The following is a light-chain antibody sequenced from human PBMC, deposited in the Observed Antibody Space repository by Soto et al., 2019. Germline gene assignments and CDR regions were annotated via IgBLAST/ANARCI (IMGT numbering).Light chain of an antibody. CDR3: QQTYSTPRGA. CDR2: AAS. Sequence: DIQMTQSPSSLSASVGDRVTITCRASESIRNNLNWYQQKPGKAPKLLNYAASTLQSGVPSRFSGGGSGKEFTLTIGSLQPEDFTTYCCQQTYSTPRGAFGQGTKVEFK. J-gene: IGKJ1*01. V-gene: IGKV1-39*01. CDR1: ESIRNN.